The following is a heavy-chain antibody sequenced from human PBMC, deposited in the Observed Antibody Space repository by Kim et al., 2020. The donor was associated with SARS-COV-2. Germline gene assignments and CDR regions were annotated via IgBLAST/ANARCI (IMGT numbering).Heavy chain of an antibody. CDR1: GFTFSSYD. CDR2: IGTAGDT. Sequence: GGSLRLSCAASGFTFSSYDMHWVRQATGKGLEWVSAIGTAGDTYYPGSVKGRFTISRENAKNSLYLQMNSLRAGDTAVYYCARGDSSSGISYYYYGMDVWGQGTTVTVSS. D-gene: IGHD6-6*01. CDR3: ARGDSSSGISYYYYGMDV. J-gene: IGHJ6*02. V-gene: IGHV3-13*01.